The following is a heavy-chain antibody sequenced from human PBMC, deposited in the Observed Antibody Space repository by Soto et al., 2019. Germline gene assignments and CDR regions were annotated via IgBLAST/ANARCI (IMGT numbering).Heavy chain of an antibody. J-gene: IGHJ4*02. CDR3: GFKGTAKPFY. V-gene: IGHV3-23*01. CDR2: ISPSGDTT. D-gene: IGHD2-21*02. Sequence: GGSLRLSCATSGFTFTAYDLTWVRQAPGKGLDWVSGISPSGDTTYYADSVKGRFTISRDNSKTVLYLQMNSLRAEDTAVYYCGFKGTAKPFYWGQGTLVTVSS. CDR1: GFTFTAYD.